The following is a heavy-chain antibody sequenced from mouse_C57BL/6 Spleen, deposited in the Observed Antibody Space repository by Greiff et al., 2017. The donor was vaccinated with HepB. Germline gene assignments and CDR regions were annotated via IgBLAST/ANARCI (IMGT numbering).Heavy chain of an antibody. J-gene: IGHJ2*01. D-gene: IGHD1-1*01. Sequence: HLVESGPELVKPGASVKISCKASGYSFTDYNMNWVKQSNGKSLEWIGVINPNYGTTSYNQKFKGKATLTVDQSSSTAYMQLNSLTSEDSAVYYCAREVFITTVVAYYFDYWGQGTTLTVSS. CDR3: AREVFITTVVAYYFDY. CDR1: GYSFTDYN. CDR2: INPNYGTT. V-gene: IGHV1-39*01.